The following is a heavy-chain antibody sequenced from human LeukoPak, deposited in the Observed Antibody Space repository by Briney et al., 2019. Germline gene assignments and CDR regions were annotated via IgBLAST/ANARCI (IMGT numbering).Heavy chain of an antibody. CDR3: ARERARVVTYNWFDP. D-gene: IGHD3-3*01. Sequence: SETLSLTCAVYGGSFSGYYWSWIRQPPGKGLEWIGEINHSGSTNYNPSLKSRVTISVDTSKNQFSLKLSSVTAADTAVYYCARERARVVTYNWFDPWGQRTLVTVSS. CDR1: GGSFSGYY. J-gene: IGHJ5*02. CDR2: INHSGST. V-gene: IGHV4-34*01.